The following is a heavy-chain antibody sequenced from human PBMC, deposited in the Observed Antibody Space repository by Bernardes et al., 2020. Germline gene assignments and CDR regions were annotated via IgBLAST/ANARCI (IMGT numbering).Heavy chain of an antibody. D-gene: IGHD6-19*01. Sequence: ASMKVSCKASGYTFTSYDINWVRQATGQGLEWMGWMNPNSGNTGYAQKFQGRVTMTRNTSISTAYMELSSLRSEDTAVYYCARSVFYSSGWYTYFDYWGQGTLVTVSS. CDR3: ARSVFYSSGWYTYFDY. J-gene: IGHJ4*02. CDR1: GYTFTSYD. CDR2: MNPNSGNT. V-gene: IGHV1-8*01.